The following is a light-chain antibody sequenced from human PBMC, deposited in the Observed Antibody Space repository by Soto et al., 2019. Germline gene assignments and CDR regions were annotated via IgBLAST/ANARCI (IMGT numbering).Light chain of an antibody. CDR1: SSNIGRNT. CDR3: AAWDDSLSGGYV. Sequence: QSVLTQPPSASGTPGQRVTISCSGSSSNIGRNTVNWFQQFPGTAPTLLIYGNNQRPSGVPDRFSGSKSGTSASLAISGLQSEDEADYYCAAWDDSLSGGYVFGTGTKVT. J-gene: IGLJ1*01. V-gene: IGLV1-44*01. CDR2: GNN.